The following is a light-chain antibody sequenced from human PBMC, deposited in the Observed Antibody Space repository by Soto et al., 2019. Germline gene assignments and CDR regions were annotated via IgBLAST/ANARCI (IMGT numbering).Light chain of an antibody. Sequence: EIVMTQSPASLSVSPGERATLSCRANQSISTYLAWYQQKPGQAPRLLIYGASTRATGIPVRFSGSGSGTEFTLTISSLQSEDFAVYYCQQYDSSPRTFGQGTKVE. J-gene: IGKJ1*01. V-gene: IGKV3-15*01. CDR1: QSISTY. CDR2: GAS. CDR3: QQYDSSPRT.